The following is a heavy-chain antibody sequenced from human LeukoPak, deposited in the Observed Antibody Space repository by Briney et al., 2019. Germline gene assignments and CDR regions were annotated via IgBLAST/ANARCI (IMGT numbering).Heavy chain of an antibody. Sequence: SETLFLTCAVYGGSFSGYYWSWIRQPPGKGLEWIGEINHSGSTNYNPSLKSRVTISVDTSKNQFSLKLSSVTAADTAVYYCARESPYGPPDYWGQGTLVTVSS. D-gene: IGHD4-17*01. V-gene: IGHV4-34*01. CDR2: INHSGST. CDR3: ARESPYGPPDY. CDR1: GGSFSGYY. J-gene: IGHJ4*02.